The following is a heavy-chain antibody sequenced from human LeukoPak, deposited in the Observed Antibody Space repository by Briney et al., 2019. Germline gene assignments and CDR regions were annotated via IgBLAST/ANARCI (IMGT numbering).Heavy chain of an antibody. CDR2: IIPIFGTA. Sequence: GASVKVSCKASGGTFTSYAISWVRQAPGQGLECRGGIIPIFGTANYAQKFQGRVAITTDEPRSTDYMELSRMRSEDTAVYYCARARRLIQGIDYWGQGTLVTVSS. CDR1: GGTFTSYA. D-gene: IGHD5-24*01. J-gene: IGHJ4*02. V-gene: IGHV1-69*05. CDR3: ARARRLIQGIDY.